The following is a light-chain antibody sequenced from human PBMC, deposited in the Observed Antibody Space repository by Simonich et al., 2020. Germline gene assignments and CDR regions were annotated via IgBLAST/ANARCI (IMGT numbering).Light chain of an antibody. CDR3: GADHGSGSNFVVV. CDR2: VGTGVIVG. V-gene: IGLV9-49*01. CDR1: SGYSNYK. Sequence: QPVLTQPPSASASLGASVTLTCTLSSGYSNYKVDWYQQRPGKGPRFVMRVGTGVIVGYKGDGIPDRFSVLGSGLNRYLTIKNIQEEDESDYHCGADHGSGSNFVVVFGGGTKLTVL. J-gene: IGLJ2*01.